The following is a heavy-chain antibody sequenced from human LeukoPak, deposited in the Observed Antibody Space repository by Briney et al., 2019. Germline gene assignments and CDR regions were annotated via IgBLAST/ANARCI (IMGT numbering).Heavy chain of an antibody. V-gene: IGHV3-53*01. Sequence: PGGSLRLSCAASGFSVSSNYMSWVRQAPGKGLEWVSVIYSGGSTYYADSVKGRFTISRDNSKNTLYLQMNSLRTEDTAVYYCARGGSYFDLSGYYFYWGQGTLVTVSS. D-gene: IGHD3-22*01. CDR2: IYSGGST. CDR1: GFSVSSNY. CDR3: ARGGSYFDLSGYYFY. J-gene: IGHJ4*02.